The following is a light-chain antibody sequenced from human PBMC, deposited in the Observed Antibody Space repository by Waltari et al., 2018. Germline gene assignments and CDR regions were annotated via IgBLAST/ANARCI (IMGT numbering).Light chain of an antibody. CDR3: QHYVRLPAT. Sequence: IVLTQSPGTLSLSPGERATLSCRASQSVSRSLAWYQQKPGQAPKLLIYGASTRATGIPDRFTGRGSGTEFSLTISSLEPEDFAIYFCQHYVRLPATFGQGTKVEIK. CDR2: GAS. V-gene: IGKV3-20*01. J-gene: IGKJ1*01. CDR1: QSVSRS.